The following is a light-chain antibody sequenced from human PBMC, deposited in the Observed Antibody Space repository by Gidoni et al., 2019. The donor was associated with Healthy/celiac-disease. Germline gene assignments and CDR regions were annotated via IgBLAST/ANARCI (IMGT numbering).Light chain of an antibody. CDR1: QSVSSY. CDR3: QQRSNWPLT. CDR2: DAS. Sequence: EMVLTQSPATLSLSPVERATLSCRASQSVSSYLAWYQQKPGQTPRLLIYDASNRATGIPARFSGSGSGTDFTLTISSLEPEDFAVYYCQQRSNWPLTFGGGTRVEIK. V-gene: IGKV3-11*01. J-gene: IGKJ4*01.